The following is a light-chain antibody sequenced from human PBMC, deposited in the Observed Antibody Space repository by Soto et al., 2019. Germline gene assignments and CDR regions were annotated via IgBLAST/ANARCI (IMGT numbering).Light chain of an antibody. CDR2: KVS. J-gene: IGKJ5*01. V-gene: IGKV2-30*02. CDR3: MQGTHWPIT. Sequence: DVVMTQSPLSLPVTLGQPSSISCRSNQILVHSDGIAYFSWFQQRPGRSPRRLIYKVSNRDSRVPARFSGSGSGTDFALKISRVEAEDVGVYYCMQGTHWPITFGQGTRLEIK. CDR1: QILVHSDGIAY.